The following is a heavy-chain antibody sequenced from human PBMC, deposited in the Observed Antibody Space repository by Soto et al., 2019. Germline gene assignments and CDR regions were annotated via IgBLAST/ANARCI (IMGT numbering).Heavy chain of an antibody. V-gene: IGHV4-4*09. CDR1: GDSVRNQY. Sequence: SETLSLTCTVPGDSVRNQYWSWSRRPPGRGLEWIGYIYRSGSTKYTPCLKSRLTISVDTSKNQFSLKLSSVTAADTAVYYCARTLDYGHMDVWGKGTTVTVSS. CDR2: IYRSGST. J-gene: IGHJ6*03. D-gene: IGHD3-16*01. CDR3: ARTLDYGHMDV.